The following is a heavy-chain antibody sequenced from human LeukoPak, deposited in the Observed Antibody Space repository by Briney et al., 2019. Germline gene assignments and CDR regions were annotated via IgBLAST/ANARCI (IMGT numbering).Heavy chain of an antibody. J-gene: IGHJ3*02. CDR1: GGTFSSYA. D-gene: IGHD3-22*01. V-gene: IGHV1-69*13. Sequence: GASVKVSCKASGGTFSSYAISWVRQAPGQGLEWMGGIIPIFVTANYAQKFQGRVTITADESTSTAYMELSSLRSEDTAVYYCARDNTDSSGYYYVIQDAFDIWGQGTMVTVSS. CDR2: IIPIFVTA. CDR3: ARDNTDSSGYYYVIQDAFDI.